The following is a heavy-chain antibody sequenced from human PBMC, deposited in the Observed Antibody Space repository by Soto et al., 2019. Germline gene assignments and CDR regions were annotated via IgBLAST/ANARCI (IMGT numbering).Heavy chain of an antibody. V-gene: IGHV3-23*01. CDR1: GFTFSSYA. CDR3: AKGFRITMVRGVHDY. CDR2: ISGSGGST. D-gene: IGHD3-10*01. Sequence: EVQLLESGGGLVQPGGSLRLSCAASGFTFSSYAMTWVRQAPGKGLEWVSAISGSGGSTYYADSVKGRFTISRDNSKNTLYLQMNSLRAEDTAVYYCAKGFRITMVRGVHDYWGQGTLVTVSS. J-gene: IGHJ4*02.